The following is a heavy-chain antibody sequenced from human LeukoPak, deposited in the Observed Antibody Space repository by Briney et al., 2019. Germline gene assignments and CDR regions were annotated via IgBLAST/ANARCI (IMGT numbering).Heavy chain of an antibody. CDR2: ISYGGSNK. CDR3: ARGRGSGSYYNSPGWFDP. CDR1: GFTFSSYA. Sequence: GGSLRLSCAASGFTFSSYAMHWVRQAPGKGLEWVAVISYGGSNKYYADSVKGRFTISRDNSKNTLYLQMNSLRAEDTAVYYCARGRGSGSYYNSPGWFDPWGQGTLVTVSS. J-gene: IGHJ5*02. D-gene: IGHD3-10*01. V-gene: IGHV3-30-3*01.